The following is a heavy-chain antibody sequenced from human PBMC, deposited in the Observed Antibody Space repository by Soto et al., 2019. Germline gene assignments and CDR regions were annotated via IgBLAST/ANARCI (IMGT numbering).Heavy chain of an antibody. CDR3: AKDNSGYSYGYDPLDY. J-gene: IGHJ4*02. V-gene: IGHV3-23*01. D-gene: IGHD5-18*01. CDR1: GFTFSSYA. Sequence: GGSLRLSCAASGFTFSSYAMSWVRQAPGKGLEWVSAISGSGGSTYYADSVKGRFTISRDNSKNTLYLQMNSLRAEDTAVYYCAKDNSGYSYGYDPLDYWGQGTLVTVSS. CDR2: ISGSGGST.